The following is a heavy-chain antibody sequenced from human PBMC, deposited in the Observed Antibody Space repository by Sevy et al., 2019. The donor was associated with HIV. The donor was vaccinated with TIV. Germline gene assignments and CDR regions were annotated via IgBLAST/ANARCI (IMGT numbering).Heavy chain of an antibody. CDR2: VWYDGSNE. D-gene: IGHD1-26*01. Sequence: GGSLRLSCAASGLTFSRFGMHWVRQAPGKGLEWVGVVWYDGSNEYYADSVKGRFTISRDNSKNTLYLQMNRLRAEDTAVYYCAREPTDLSCYMDLWGKGTAVTVSS. CDR1: GLTFSRFG. V-gene: IGHV3-33*01. CDR3: AREPTDLSCYMDL. J-gene: IGHJ6*03.